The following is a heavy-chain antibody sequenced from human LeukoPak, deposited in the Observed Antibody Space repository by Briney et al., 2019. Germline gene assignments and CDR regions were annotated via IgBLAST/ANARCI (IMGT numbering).Heavy chain of an antibody. Sequence: SVKVSCKASGGTFSSYAISWVRQAPGQGLEWMGGIIPIFGTANYAQKFQGRVTITTDESTSTAYMELSSLRSEDTAVYYCARYLESGYYDSSGSPYYYYYMDVWGKGTTVTASS. J-gene: IGHJ6*03. D-gene: IGHD3-22*01. CDR1: GGTFSSYA. CDR3: ARYLESGYYDSSGSPYYYYYMDV. CDR2: IIPIFGTA. V-gene: IGHV1-69*05.